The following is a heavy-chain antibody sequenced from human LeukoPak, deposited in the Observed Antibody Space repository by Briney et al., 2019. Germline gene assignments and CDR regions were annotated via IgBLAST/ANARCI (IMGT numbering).Heavy chain of an antibody. CDR2: IYHSGST. Sequence: PSETLSLTCTVSGGSISSYYWSWIRQPPGKGLEWIGYIYHSGSTNYNPSLKSRVTISVDTSKNQFSLKLSSLTAADTPVYYCAGGGSGSPDFDYWGQGTLVTVSS. CDR1: GGSISSYY. CDR3: AGGGSGSPDFDY. D-gene: IGHD3-10*01. J-gene: IGHJ4*02. V-gene: IGHV4-59*01.